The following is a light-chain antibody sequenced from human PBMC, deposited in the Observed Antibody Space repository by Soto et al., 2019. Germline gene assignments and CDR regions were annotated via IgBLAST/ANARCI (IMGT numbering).Light chain of an antibody. CDR1: QSVSNNY. CDR2: GAS. Sequence: EIVLTQSPGTLSLSPGERATLSCRASQSVSNNYLAWYHQKPGQAPRLLIYGASNRATGIPDRFSGSGSGTDFTLTISRLEPDDFAVSSCQQYSSIGTFGQGAKGDIK. CDR3: QQYSSIGT. J-gene: IGKJ1*01. V-gene: IGKV3-20*01.